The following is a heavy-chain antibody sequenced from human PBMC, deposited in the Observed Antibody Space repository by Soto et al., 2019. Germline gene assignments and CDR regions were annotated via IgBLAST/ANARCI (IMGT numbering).Heavy chain of an antibody. CDR2: ISGSGGST. D-gene: IGHD3-10*01. Sequence: GWSLRLACASSGFTFISYAMSWVRQAPGKGLEWVSAISGSGGSTYYADSVKGRFTISRDNSKNTLYLQMNSLRAEDTAVYYCATPYGSGSYYNDYWGQGTLVTVSS. V-gene: IGHV3-23*01. J-gene: IGHJ4*02. CDR1: GFTFISYA. CDR3: ATPYGSGSYYNDY.